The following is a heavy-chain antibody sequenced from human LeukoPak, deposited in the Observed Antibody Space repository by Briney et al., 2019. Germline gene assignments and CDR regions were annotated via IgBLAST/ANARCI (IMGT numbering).Heavy chain of an antibody. D-gene: IGHD4-17*01. CDR2: ISSSSSTI. CDR1: GFTFSSYS. CDR3: ARGRYGDQRVDRGY. V-gene: IGHV3-48*04. Sequence: SGGSLRLSCAASGFTFSSYSMNWVRQAPGKGLEWVSYISSSSSTIYYADSVKGRFTISRDNAKNSLYLQVNSLRTEDTAVYYCARGRYGDQRVDRGYWGQGTLVTVSS. J-gene: IGHJ4*02.